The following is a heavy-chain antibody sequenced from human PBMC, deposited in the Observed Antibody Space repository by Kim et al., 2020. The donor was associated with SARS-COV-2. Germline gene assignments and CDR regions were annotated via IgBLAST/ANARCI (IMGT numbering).Heavy chain of an antibody. CDR2: IIPIFGTA. CDR3: ARSTGIAAAGTSEYGMDV. CDR1: GGTFSSYA. J-gene: IGHJ6*02. D-gene: IGHD6-13*01. Sequence: SVKVSCKASGGTFSSYAISWVRQAPGQGLEWMGGIIPIFGTANYAQKFQGRVTITADESTSTAYMELSSLRSEDTAVYYCARSTGIAAAGTSEYGMDVWGQGTTVTVSS. V-gene: IGHV1-69*13.